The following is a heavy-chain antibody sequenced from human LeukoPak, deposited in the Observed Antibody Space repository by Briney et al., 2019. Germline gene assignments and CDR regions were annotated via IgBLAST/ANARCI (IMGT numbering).Heavy chain of an antibody. Sequence: GGSLRPSCAASRLTLSSFAMTWFGRAPGKGRGGFSGISGSGGSTNYADSVKGRFTISRDNSKNTLYLQMNNLRAEDTAVYYCAKGGGYSYGYYYFDYWGQGTLVTVSS. D-gene: IGHD5-18*01. V-gene: IGHV3-23*01. CDR1: RLTLSSFA. CDR2: ISGSGGST. CDR3: AKGGGYSYGYYYFDY. J-gene: IGHJ4*02.